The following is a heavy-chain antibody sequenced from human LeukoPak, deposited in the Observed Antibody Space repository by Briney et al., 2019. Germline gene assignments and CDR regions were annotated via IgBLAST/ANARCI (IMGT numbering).Heavy chain of an antibody. CDR2: ISAYKGNT. D-gene: IGHD1-1*01. V-gene: IGHV1-18*01. CDR1: GYTFTSYG. CDR3: ARVELTTDDY. J-gene: IGHJ4*02. Sequence: ASVNVSCKASGYTFTSYGISWVRQAPGQALECMGWISAYKGNTNYAQKLQGRVTMTTDTSTSTAYMQLRSLRSDDTAVYYCARVELTTDDYWGQGTLVTGYS.